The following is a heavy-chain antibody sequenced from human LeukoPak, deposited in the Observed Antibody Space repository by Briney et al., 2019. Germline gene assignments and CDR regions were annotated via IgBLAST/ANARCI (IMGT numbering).Heavy chain of an antibody. CDR1: GDSISLSFYY. D-gene: IGHD3-3*01. J-gene: IGHJ4*02. Sequence: SETLSLTCSVSGDSISLSFYYWGWIRQPPGKALEWIGSVYYSGTTSYNPSLKSRVTISVDMSKNHFSLRLRSVTAADTAMYYCARLSLKVLEWSPTKGKETHYFDYWGQGTLVTVSS. CDR2: VYYSGTT. CDR3: ARLSLKVLEWSPTKGKETHYFDY. V-gene: IGHV4-39*07.